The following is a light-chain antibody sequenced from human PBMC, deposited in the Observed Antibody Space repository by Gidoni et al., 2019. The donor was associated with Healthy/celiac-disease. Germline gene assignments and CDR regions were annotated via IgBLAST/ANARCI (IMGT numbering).Light chain of an antibody. CDR1: QSVLYSSNNKTY. V-gene: IGKV4-1*01. J-gene: IGKJ1*01. CDR3: QQYYRTPPT. CDR2: WAS. Sequence: IVMTRSPDPVGVPPGELATINGKSSQSVLYSSNNKTYLAGYQQKPGQPPKLLIYWASTRESGVPDRFSGSGSGTDFTLTISSLQAEDVAVYYCQQYYRTPPTFGQGTKVEIK.